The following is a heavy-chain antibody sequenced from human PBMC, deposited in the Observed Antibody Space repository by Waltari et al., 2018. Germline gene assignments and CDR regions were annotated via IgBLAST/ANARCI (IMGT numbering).Heavy chain of an antibody. D-gene: IGHD6-6*01. CDR3: ARDQLEQLALGGFDY. CDR2: IYYSGST. CDR1: GGSISSYY. V-gene: IGHV4-59*01. J-gene: IGHJ4*02. Sequence: QVQLQESGPGLVKPSETLSLTCTVSGGSISSYYWSWIRQPPGKGLEWIGYIYYSGSTNYNPSLKSRVTISVDTSKNQCSLKLSSVTAADTAVYYCARDQLEQLALGGFDYWGQGTLVTVSS.